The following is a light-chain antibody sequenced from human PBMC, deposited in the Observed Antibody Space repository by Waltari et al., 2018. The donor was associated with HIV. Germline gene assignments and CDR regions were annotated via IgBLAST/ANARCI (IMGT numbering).Light chain of an antibody. V-gene: IGLV2-23*02. CDR1: SSDVGSYNL. J-gene: IGLJ1*01. CDR2: EVS. Sequence: QSALTQPASVSGSPGQSITISCTGTSSDVGSYNLVSWYQQHPGKAPKLMIYEVSKRPSGFSNRFSGSKSGNTASLTISGLQAEYEADYYCCSYAGSSTYVFGTGTKVTVL. CDR3: CSYAGSSTYV.